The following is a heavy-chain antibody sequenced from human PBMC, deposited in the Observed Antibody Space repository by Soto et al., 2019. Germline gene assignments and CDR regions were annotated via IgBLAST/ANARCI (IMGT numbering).Heavy chain of an antibody. J-gene: IGHJ5*02. CDR2: IYLTGST. D-gene: IGHD6-13*01. CDR3: ARRKLFIAAAVHNWFDP. V-gene: IGHV4-30-2*01. Sequence: SETLSLTCAVIDGALSSGGYAWTWIRQPPGKGLEWIGHIYLTGSTNYNPSLKSRVTISVDTSKNQFSLKLSSVTAADTAVYYCARRKLFIAAAVHNWFDPWGQGTLVTVSS. CDR1: DGALSSGGYA.